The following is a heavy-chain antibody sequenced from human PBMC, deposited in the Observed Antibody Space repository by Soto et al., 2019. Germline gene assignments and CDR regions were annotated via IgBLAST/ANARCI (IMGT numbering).Heavy chain of an antibody. D-gene: IGHD1-20*01. CDR3: AKTSTRRITGKWYGMDV. CDR1: GFTFSSYA. CDR2: ISGSGGST. J-gene: IGHJ6*02. Sequence: PGGSLRLSCAASGFTFSSYAMSWVRQAPGKGLEWVSAISGSGGSTYYADSVKGRFTISRDNSKNTLYLQMNSLRAEDTAVYYCAKTSTRRITGKWYGMDVRGQGTTVTVSS. V-gene: IGHV3-23*01.